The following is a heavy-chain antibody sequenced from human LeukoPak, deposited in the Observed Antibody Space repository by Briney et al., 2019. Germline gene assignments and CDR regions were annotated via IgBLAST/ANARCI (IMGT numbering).Heavy chain of an antibody. D-gene: IGHD4-23*01. CDR2: IFHSGST. CDR1: GGSISISSSNW. Sequence: SETLSLTCAVSGGSISISSSNWWSWVRQPPGKGLEWIGEIFHSGSTNYNPSLKSRVTISVDKSKNQFSLKLSSLTAADTAVYYCARDLHGGNSFTSDWYFDRWGRGTLVTVSS. J-gene: IGHJ2*01. V-gene: IGHV4-4*02. CDR3: ARDLHGGNSFTSDWYFDR.